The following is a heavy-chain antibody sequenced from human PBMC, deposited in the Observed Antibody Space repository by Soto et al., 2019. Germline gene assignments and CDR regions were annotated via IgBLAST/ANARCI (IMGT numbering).Heavy chain of an antibody. V-gene: IGHV1-69*13. J-gene: IGHJ5*02. Sequence: SVKVSCKASGGTFSSYAISWVREAPGQGLEWMGGIIPIFGTANYAQKFQGRVTITADESTSTAYMELSSLRSEDTAVYYCASAYYYGSGSYYSWFDPWGQGTLVTVSS. CDR3: ASAYYYGSGSYYSWFDP. CDR2: IIPIFGTA. CDR1: GGTFSSYA. D-gene: IGHD3-10*01.